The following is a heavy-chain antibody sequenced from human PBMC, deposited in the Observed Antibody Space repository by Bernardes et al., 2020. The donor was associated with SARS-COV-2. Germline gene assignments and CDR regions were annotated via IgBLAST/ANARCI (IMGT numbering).Heavy chain of an antibody. CDR2: IKQDGSEK. J-gene: IGHJ4*02. Sequence: GGSLRLSCAASGFTFSSYWMSWVRPAPGKGLEWVANIKQDGSEKYYVDSVKGRFTISRDNAKNSLYLQMNSLRAEDTAVYYCARGYNWNLKLRGGAVRAFDYWCEGTLITVSS. V-gene: IGHV3-7*01. CDR3: ARGYNWNLKLRGGAVRAFDY. D-gene: IGHD1-7*01. CDR1: GFTFSSYW.